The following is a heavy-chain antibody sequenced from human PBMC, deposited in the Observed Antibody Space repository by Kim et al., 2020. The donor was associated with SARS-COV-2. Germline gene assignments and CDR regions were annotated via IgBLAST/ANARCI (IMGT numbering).Heavy chain of an antibody. Sequence: AQKLQGRVTMTTDTSTSTAYMELRSLRSDDTAVYYCARTGIAVAGTGFDPWGQGTLVTVSS. V-gene: IGHV1-18*01. D-gene: IGHD6-19*01. J-gene: IGHJ5*02. CDR3: ARTGIAVAGTGFDP.